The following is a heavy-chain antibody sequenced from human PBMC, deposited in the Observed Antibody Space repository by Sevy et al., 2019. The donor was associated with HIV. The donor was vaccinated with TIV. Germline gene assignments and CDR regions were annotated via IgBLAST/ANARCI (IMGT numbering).Heavy chain of an antibody. Sequence: GGSLRLSCAASGFTFSSYEMNWVRQAPGKGLEWVSYISSSGSTIYYADSVKGRFTISRDNAKNSLYLQMNGLRAEDTAVYYCARESPEYYDFWSGYYAYHSYYYYGMDVWGQGTTVTVSS. V-gene: IGHV3-48*03. CDR1: GFTFSSYE. D-gene: IGHD3-3*01. CDR2: ISSSGSTI. J-gene: IGHJ6*02. CDR3: ARESPEYYDFWSGYYAYHSYYYYGMDV.